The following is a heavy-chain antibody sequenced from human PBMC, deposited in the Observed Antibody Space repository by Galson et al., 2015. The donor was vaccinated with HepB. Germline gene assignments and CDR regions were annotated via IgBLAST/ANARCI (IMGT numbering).Heavy chain of an antibody. CDR2: MNPNSGNT. J-gene: IGHJ6*03. CDR1: GYTFTSYD. D-gene: IGHD3-10*01. Sequence: SVKVSCKASGYTFTSYDINWVRQATGQGLEWMGWMNPNSGNTGYAQKFQGRVTMTRNTSISTAYMELSSLRSEDTAVYYCARFYGSGSYYNVFGYYYMDVWGKGTTVTVSS. CDR3: ARFYGSGSYYNVFGYYYMDV. V-gene: IGHV1-8*01.